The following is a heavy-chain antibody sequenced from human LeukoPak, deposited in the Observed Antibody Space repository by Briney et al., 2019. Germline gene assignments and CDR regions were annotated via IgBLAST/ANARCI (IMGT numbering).Heavy chain of an antibody. V-gene: IGHV3-23*01. J-gene: IGHJ3*02. Sequence: GGSLRLSCAASGFTFSSYAMSWVRQAPGKGLEWVSAISGSGDSTYYADSVKGRSTISRDKSKNTLYLQMNSLRAEDTAVYYCAKDLTYGDYAGGDGFDIWGQGTMVTVSS. CDR1: GFTFSSYA. CDR2: ISGSGDST. D-gene: IGHD4-17*01. CDR3: AKDLTYGDYAGGDGFDI.